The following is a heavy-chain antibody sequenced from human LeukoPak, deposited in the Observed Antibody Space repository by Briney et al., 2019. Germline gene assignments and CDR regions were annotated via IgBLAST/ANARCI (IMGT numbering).Heavy chain of an antibody. CDR1: GGSISNKY. J-gene: IGHJ5*02. CDR2: IYHSGST. CDR3: ARVLFVVVPAAMHWFDP. D-gene: IGHD2-2*01. Sequence: SETLSLTCTVSGGSISNKYWSWIRQPPGKGLEWIGSIYHSGSTYYNPSLKSRVTISVDTSKNQFSLKLSSVTAADTAVYYCARVLFVVVPAAMHWFDPWGQGTLVTVSS. V-gene: IGHV4-38-2*02.